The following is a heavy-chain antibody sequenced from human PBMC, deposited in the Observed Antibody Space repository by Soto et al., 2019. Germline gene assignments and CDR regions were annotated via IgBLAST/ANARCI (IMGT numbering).Heavy chain of an antibody. CDR3: ASSNIVAAPYGMDV. CDR2: INAGNGNT. D-gene: IGHD6-13*01. J-gene: IGHJ6*02. Sequence: GASAKPSCKASGYTLTRYAMHWVRQAQGQRLEWMGWINAGNGNTKYSQKFQGRVTITRDTSASTAYMELSSLRSEDTAVYYCASSNIVAAPYGMDVWGQGTTVTVSS. V-gene: IGHV1-3*01. CDR1: GYTLTRYA.